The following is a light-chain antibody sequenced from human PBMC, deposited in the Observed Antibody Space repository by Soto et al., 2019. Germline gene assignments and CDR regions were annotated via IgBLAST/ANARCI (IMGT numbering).Light chain of an antibody. CDR1: QSVSSY. J-gene: IGKJ4*01. Sequence: EIVLTQSPATLSLSPGERATLSCRASQSVSSYLAWYQQKPGQAPRLLIYDASNRATGIPARFSGSGSGTDFTLTISSLGPEDFAVYYCQQRSNWPPVFGGGTKVEIK. CDR3: QQRSNWPPV. V-gene: IGKV3-11*01. CDR2: DAS.